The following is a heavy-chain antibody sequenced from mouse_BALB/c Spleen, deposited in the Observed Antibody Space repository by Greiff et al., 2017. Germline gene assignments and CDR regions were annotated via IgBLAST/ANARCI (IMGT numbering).Heavy chain of an antibody. CDR2: IYPGNSDT. J-gene: IGHJ4*01. Sequence: EVQLQQSGTVLARPGASVKMSCKASGYSFTSYWMHWVNQRPGQGLEWIGAIYPGNSDTSYNQKFKGKAKLTAVTSASTAYMELSSLTNEDSAVYYCTRGENYRYGGAMDYWGQGTSVTVSS. V-gene: IGHV1-5*01. D-gene: IGHD2-14*01. CDR1: GYSFTSYW. CDR3: TRGENYRYGGAMDY.